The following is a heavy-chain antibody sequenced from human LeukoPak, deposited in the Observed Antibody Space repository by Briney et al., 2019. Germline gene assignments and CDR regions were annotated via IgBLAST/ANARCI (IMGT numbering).Heavy chain of an antibody. CDR2: IIPIFGTA. Sequence: ASVKVSCKASGGTFSSYAISWVRQAPGQGLEWMGGIIPIFGTANYAQKFQGRVTITTDESTSTAYMELSSLRSEDTAVYYCARDAQLVVLGVFDFGGQGTMVTVSS. D-gene: IGHD6-6*01. V-gene: IGHV1-69*05. CDR1: GGTFSSYA. CDR3: ARDAQLVVLGVFDF. J-gene: IGHJ3*01.